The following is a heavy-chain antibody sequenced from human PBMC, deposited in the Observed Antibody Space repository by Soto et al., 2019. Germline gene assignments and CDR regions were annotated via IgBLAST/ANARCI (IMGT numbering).Heavy chain of an antibody. V-gene: IGHV3-15*01. CDR2: IKSKIDGGTT. CDR3: TTDNWFDP. J-gene: IGHJ5*02. CDR1: GLTFSNAW. Sequence: PGGSLRLSCAASGLTFSNAWMSWVRQAPGRGLEWVGRIKSKIDGGTTDYAVPVKGRFTISRDDSKNALYLQMNSLKIEDTAVYYCTTDNWFDPWGQGTLVTVSS.